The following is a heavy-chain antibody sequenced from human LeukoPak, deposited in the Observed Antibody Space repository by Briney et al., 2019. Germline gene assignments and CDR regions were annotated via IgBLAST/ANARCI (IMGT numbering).Heavy chain of an antibody. CDR3: AAGRYCSSTSCYRNYYMDV. D-gene: IGHD2-2*01. CDR1: GGTFSSYA. J-gene: IGHJ6*03. CDR2: IIPIFGTA. V-gene: IGHV1-69*05. Sequence: GASVKVSCKASGGTFSSYAISWVRQAPGQGLEWMGGIIPIFGTANYAQKFQGRVTITTDESTSTAYMELSSLRSKDTAVYYCAAGRYCSSTSCYRNYYMDVWGKGTTVTVSS.